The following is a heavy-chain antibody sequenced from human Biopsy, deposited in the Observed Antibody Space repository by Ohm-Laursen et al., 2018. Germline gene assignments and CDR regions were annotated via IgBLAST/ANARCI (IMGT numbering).Heavy chain of an antibody. J-gene: IGHJ4*02. CDR3: AADINVWNVNY. CDR2: FAPENGKT. CDR1: GYAVTEFS. V-gene: IGHV1-24*01. D-gene: IGHD1-1*01. Sequence: ASVKVSCKVSGYAVTEFSMHWVRQAPGKGLEWMGGFAPENGKTIYAQRFQGRVTMTEDTSTDTAYMELSSLRSEDTAVYYCAADINVWNVNYWGQGTQVTVSS.